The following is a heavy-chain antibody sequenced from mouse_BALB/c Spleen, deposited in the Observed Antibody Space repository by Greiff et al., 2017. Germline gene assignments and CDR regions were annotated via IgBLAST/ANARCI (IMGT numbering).Heavy chain of an antibody. CDR3: ASRGTVVAYYYAMDY. J-gene: IGHJ4*01. D-gene: IGHD1-1*01. V-gene: IGHV1S81*02. CDR1: GYTFTSYW. CDR2: INPSNGRT. Sequence: QVQLKQPGAELVKPGASVKLSCKASGYTFTSYWMHWVKQRPGQGLEWIGEINPSNGRTNYNEKFKSKATLTVDKSSSTAYMQLSSLTSEDSAVYYCASRGTVVAYYYAMDYWGQGTSVTVSS.